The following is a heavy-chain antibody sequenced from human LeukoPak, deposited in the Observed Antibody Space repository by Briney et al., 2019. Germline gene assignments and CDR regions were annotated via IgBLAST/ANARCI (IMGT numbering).Heavy chain of an antibody. Sequence: SVKVSCKASVDTFSSYAISWVRQAPGQGLEWMGRIIPILGIANYAQKFQGRVTITADKSTSTAYMELSSLRSEDTAVYYCARASDWFGESTLKRWGQGTLVTVSS. V-gene: IGHV1-69*04. CDR3: ARASDWFGESTLKR. CDR2: IIPILGIA. CDR1: VDTFSSYA. J-gene: IGHJ4*02. D-gene: IGHD3-10*01.